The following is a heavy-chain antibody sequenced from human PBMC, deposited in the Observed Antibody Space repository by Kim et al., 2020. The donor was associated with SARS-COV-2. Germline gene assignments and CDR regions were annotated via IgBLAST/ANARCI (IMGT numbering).Heavy chain of an antibody. CDR3: ARDLVAGYYGMDV. V-gene: IGHV3-33*01. J-gene: IGHJ6*02. D-gene: IGHD3-16*02. Sequence: YYADSVTGRFTISRDNSKHTLYLQMNSLRAEDTAVYYCARDLVAGYYGMDVWGQGTTVTVSS.